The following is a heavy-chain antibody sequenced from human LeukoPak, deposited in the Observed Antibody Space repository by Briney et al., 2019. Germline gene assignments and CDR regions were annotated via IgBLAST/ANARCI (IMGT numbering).Heavy chain of an antibody. CDR2: INHSGST. CDR3: ARGNGLRFSRFDP. J-gene: IGHJ5*02. V-gene: IGHV4-34*01. Sequence: SETLSLTCAVYGGSFSGYYWSWIRQPPGKGLEWIGEINHSGSTNYNPSLKSRVTISVDTSKNQFSLKLSSVTAADTAVYYCARGNGLRFSRFDPWGQGTLVTVSS. D-gene: IGHD3-3*01. CDR1: GGSFSGYY.